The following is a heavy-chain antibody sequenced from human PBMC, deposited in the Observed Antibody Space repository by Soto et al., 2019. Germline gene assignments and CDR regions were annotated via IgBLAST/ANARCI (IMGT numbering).Heavy chain of an antibody. Sequence: QVQLVQSGAEVKKPGSSVKVSCKASGGTFSSYAISWVRQAPGQGLEWMGGIIPIFGTATYAQKFQGRVTITADESTSTAYMELSSLRSEDTAVYYCARAVVAATFYYYYGMDVWGQGTTVTVSS. CDR3: ARAVVAATFYYYYGMDV. D-gene: IGHD2-15*01. CDR1: GGTFSSYA. CDR2: IIPIFGTA. V-gene: IGHV1-69*01. J-gene: IGHJ6*02.